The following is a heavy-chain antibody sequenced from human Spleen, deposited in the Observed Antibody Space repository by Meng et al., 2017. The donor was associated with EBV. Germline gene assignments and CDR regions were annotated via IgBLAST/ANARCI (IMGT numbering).Heavy chain of an antibody. CDR3: ARTIYGDYPRIDP. V-gene: IGHV4-4*02. CDR2: IFHTETT. D-gene: IGHD4-17*01. Sequence: HVQLKGAGPGLVKPSGTLTLTCVVYGGSISSGNWWSWVRQPPGKGLEWIGEIFHTETTNYNPSLKGRVTVSLDKSRNQFFLKLSSVTAADTAVYYCARTIYGDYPRIDPWGQGTLVTVSS. CDR1: GGSISSGNW. J-gene: IGHJ5*02.